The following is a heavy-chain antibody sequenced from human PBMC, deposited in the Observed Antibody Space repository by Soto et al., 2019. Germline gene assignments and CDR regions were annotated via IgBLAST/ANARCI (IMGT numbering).Heavy chain of an antibody. CDR3: AKDLDFWSGYFFDY. V-gene: IGHV3-23*01. CDR2: ISGSGGST. D-gene: IGHD3-3*01. J-gene: IGHJ4*02. CDR1: GFTFSSYA. Sequence: PGGSLRLSCADSGFTFSSYAMSWVRQAPGKGLEWVSAISGSGGSTYYADSVKGRFTISRDNSKNTLYLQMNSLRAEDTAVYYCAKDLDFWSGYFFDYWGQGTLVTVSS.